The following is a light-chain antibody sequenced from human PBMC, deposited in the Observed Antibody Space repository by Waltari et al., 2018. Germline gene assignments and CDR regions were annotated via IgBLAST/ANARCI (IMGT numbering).Light chain of an antibody. J-gene: IGLJ3*02. Sequence: QSALTPPTSVFGSPGQSVPISCNGTSSGAANLNRGPWYQQPPGTPPNLMIYEVINRPSGVPDRFSGSKSGNTASLTISGLQAEDEADYYCSLYTSSSTRVFGGGTKLTVL. CDR2: EVI. V-gene: IGLV2-18*01. CDR3: SLYTSSSTRV. CDR1: SSGAANLNR.